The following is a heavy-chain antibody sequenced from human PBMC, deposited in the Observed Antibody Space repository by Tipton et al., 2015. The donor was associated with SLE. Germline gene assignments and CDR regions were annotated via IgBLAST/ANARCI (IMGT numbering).Heavy chain of an antibody. D-gene: IGHD7-27*01. J-gene: IGHJ6*03. CDR1: GGSFSAYY. CDR2: INHSGST. Sequence: TLSLTCAVYGGSFSAYYWTWIRQPPGKGLEWIGEINHSGSTNYNPSLKSRLTISLDTSKNQFSLKLSSVTAADTAVYYCAREGLGTSYYYYMDVWGKGTTVTVSS. V-gene: IGHV4-34*01. CDR3: AREGLGTSYYYYMDV.